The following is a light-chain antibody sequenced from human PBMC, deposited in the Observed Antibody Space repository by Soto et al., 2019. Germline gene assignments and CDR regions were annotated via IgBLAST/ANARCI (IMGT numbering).Light chain of an antibody. Sequence: DIQMTQSPSCLSASVGGRVTVTCQASQDISNYLNWYQQKPGKAPKLLIYDASNLETGVPSRFSGSGSGTDFTFTISSLQPEDIATYYCKQYDNLPNFGKGKRREIK. CDR2: DAS. CDR3: KQYDNLPN. J-gene: IGKJ5*01. V-gene: IGKV1-33*01. CDR1: QDISNY.